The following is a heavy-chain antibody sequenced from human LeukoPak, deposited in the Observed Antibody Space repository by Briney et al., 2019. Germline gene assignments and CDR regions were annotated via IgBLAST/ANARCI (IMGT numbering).Heavy chain of an antibody. Sequence: TVKVSCKASGGTISSYAISWVRQAPGQGLEWMGGIFPIFGTANYAQIIQRRVTLTTDESTCTAYMELSRLRSEDTAVYYCASGSGSYYFDYWGQGTLVTVSS. J-gene: IGHJ4*02. D-gene: IGHD3-10*01. V-gene: IGHV1-69*05. CDR3: ASGSGSYYFDY. CDR2: IFPIFGTA. CDR1: GGTISSYA.